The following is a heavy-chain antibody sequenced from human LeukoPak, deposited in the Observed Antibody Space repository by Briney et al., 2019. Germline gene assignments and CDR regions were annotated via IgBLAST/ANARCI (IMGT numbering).Heavy chain of an antibody. CDR1: GGSISNDGYY. CDR3: ARDLTGDQFFDP. CDR2: IYYSGST. J-gene: IGHJ5*02. D-gene: IGHD7-27*01. V-gene: IGHV4-31*03. Sequence: SETLSLTCNVPGGSISNDGYYWSWIRQHPGKGLEWLGYIYYSGSTYYNPSLKSRVTLSVDTSKSQFSLRLSSVTAADTAVYYCARDLTGDQFFDPWGRGTLVTVSS.